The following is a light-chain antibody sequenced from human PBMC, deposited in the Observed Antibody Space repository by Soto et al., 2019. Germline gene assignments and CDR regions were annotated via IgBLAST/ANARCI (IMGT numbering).Light chain of an antibody. V-gene: IGKV3-15*01. CDR3: QQYNNWPLT. CDR2: GAS. CDR1: QSVSSN. Sequence: ETVITQSPATLSVSPGERATLSCRASQSVSSNLAWYQQKPGQAPRLLIYGASTRATGIPARFSGSGSGTEFTLTISSLQSEDFAVYYCQQYNNWPLTFGQGTRLEIK. J-gene: IGKJ5*01.